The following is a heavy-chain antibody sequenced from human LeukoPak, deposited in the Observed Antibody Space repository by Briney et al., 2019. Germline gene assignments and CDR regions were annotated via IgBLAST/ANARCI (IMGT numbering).Heavy chain of an antibody. J-gene: IGHJ4*02. CDR2: ISYDGSNK. V-gene: IGHV3-30-3*01. Sequence: GGSLRLSCAASGFTFSSYAMHWVRQAPGKGLEWVAVISYDGSNKYYADSVKGRFTISRDNSKNTLYLQMNSLRAEDTAVYYCARGLLDYWGQGTLVTVSS. CDR3: ARGLLDY. CDR1: GFTFSSYA.